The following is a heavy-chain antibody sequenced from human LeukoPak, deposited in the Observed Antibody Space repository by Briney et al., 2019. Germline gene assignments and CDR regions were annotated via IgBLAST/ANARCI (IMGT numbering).Heavy chain of an antibody. D-gene: IGHD3-22*01. J-gene: IGHJ4*02. V-gene: IGHV3-23*01. CDR2: ISGSGGST. CDR1: GFTFSSYA. CDR3: AKDYYYDSSGYSVYFEY. Sequence: GGSLRLSCAASGFTFSSYAMSWVRQAPGKGLEWVSAISGSGGSTYYADSVKGRFTISRDNSKNTMFLQMNSLRAEDTAVYHCAKDYYYDSSGYSVYFEYWGQGTLVTVSS.